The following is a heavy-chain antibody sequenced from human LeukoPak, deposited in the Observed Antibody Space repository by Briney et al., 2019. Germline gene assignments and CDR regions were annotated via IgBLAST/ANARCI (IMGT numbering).Heavy chain of an antibody. CDR3: ARGLSRDGYNSP. Sequence: GRSLRLSCAASGFTFSSYAMHWVRQAPGKELEWVAVISYDGSNKYYADSVKGRFTISRDNSKNTLYLQMNSLRAEDTAVYYCARGLSRDGYNSPWGQGTLVTVSS. D-gene: IGHD5-24*01. CDR1: GFTFSSYA. V-gene: IGHV3-30*04. J-gene: IGHJ5*02. CDR2: ISYDGSNK.